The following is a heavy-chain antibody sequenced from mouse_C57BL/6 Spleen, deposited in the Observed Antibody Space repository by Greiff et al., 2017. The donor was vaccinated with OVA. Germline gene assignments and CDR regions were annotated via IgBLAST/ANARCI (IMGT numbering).Heavy chain of an antibody. CDR2: IRNKANGYTT. Sequence: EVHLVESGGGLVQPGGSLSLSCAASGFTFNDYYMSWVRQPPGKALEWLGFIRNKANGYTTEYSASVKGRFTISRDNSQSILYLRMKALRAEDSATYYSARTTMMVPRGARDDWGQGTTVTVSS. D-gene: IGHD2-3*01. CDR1: GFTFNDYY. V-gene: IGHV7-3*01. J-gene: IGHJ4*01. CDR3: ARTTMMVPRGARDD.